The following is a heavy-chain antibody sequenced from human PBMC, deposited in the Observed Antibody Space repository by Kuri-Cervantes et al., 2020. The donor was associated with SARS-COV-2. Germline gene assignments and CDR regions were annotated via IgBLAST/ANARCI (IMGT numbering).Heavy chain of an antibody. V-gene: IGHV4-30-2*03. CDR2: ICHSGST. Sequence: LRLSCAVSGGSISSGGYSWSWIRQPPGKGLEWIGYICHSGSTYYNPSLKSRVTISVDTSKNQFSLKLSSVTAADTAVYYCARQMMSSTTIFGVVITRNWFDPWGQGTLVTVSS. CDR3: ARQMMSSTTIFGVVITRNWFDP. CDR1: GGSISSGGYS. J-gene: IGHJ5*02. D-gene: IGHD3-3*01.